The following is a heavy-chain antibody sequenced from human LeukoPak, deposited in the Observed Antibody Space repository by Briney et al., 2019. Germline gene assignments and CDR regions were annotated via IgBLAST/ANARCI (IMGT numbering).Heavy chain of an antibody. CDR3: ARASDIVATILFDF. D-gene: IGHD5-12*01. CDR1: GFTFSDYW. V-gene: IGHV3-74*01. J-gene: IGHJ4*02. CDR2: INSDGRST. Sequence: GGSLRLSCPASGFTFSDYWMHWVRQAPGKGLVWASRINSDGRSTSYADSVKGRFTISRDNAKNTLYLQMNSLRAEDTALYYCARASDIVATILFDFWGQRTLVTVSS.